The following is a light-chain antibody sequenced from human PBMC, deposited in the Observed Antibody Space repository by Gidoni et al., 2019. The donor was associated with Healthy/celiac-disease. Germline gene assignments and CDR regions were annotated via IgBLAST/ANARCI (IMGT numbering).Light chain of an antibody. J-gene: IGKJ4*01. Sequence: EIVLTQSPATLSLSPGERATLSCRASQSVSSYLAWYQQKPGQAPTLLIYDASNRATGIPARFSGSGSGTDFTLTISSLEPEDFAVYYCQQRSNWPPVTFXGXTKVEIK. CDR1: QSVSSY. CDR3: QQRSNWPPVT. V-gene: IGKV3-11*01. CDR2: DAS.